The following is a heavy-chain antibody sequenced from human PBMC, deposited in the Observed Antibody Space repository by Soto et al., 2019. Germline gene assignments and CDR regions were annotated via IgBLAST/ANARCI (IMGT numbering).Heavy chain of an antibody. CDR3: ARVPASGMKWYFDL. D-gene: IGHD3-10*01. V-gene: IGHV1-2*04. J-gene: IGHJ2*01. CDR2: INPNSGGT. CDR1: GYTFTGYY. Sequence: QVQLVQSGAEVKKPGASVKVSCKASGYTFTGYYMHWVRQAPGQGLEWMGWINPNSGGTNYAQKFQVWVTMTRDTSISTAYMELSRLRSDDTAVYYCARVPASGMKWYFDLWGRGTLVTVSS.